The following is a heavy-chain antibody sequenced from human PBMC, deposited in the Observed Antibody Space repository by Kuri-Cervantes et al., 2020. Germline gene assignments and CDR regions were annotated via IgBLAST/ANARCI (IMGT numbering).Heavy chain of an antibody. V-gene: IGHV4-34*01. CDR2: INHSGST. Sequence: ESLRLSCAASGFTFSSYGMHWVRQPPGKGLEWIGEINHSGSTNYNPSLKSRVTISIDTSKNQFSLKLSSVTAADTAVYYCARGPSYPWFDPWGQGTLVTVSS. CDR1: GFTFSSYG. J-gene: IGHJ5*02. CDR3: ARGPSYPWFDP.